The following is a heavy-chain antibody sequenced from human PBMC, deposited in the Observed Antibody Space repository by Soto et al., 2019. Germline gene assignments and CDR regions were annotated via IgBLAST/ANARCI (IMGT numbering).Heavy chain of an antibody. CDR2: ISGSGGST. D-gene: IGHD4-17*01. CDR3: ARTIRLRDWFDP. CDR1: GFTFSSYA. Sequence: GGSLRLSCAASGFTFSSYAMSWVRQAPGKGLEWVSAISGSGGSTYYADSVKGRFTISRDNSKNTLYLQMNSLRAEDTAVYYCARTIRLRDWFDPWGQGTQVTVSS. J-gene: IGHJ5*02. V-gene: IGHV3-23*01.